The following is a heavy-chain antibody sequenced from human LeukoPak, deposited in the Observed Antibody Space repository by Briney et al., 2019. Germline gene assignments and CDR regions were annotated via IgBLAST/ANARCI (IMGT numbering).Heavy chain of an antibody. Sequence: GGSLRLSCAASGFTFSSYWMHWVRQAPGKGLVWVSRINSDGSSTSYADSVKGRFTISRDNAKNSLFLQMNSLRAEDTAVYYCASRRSGYHVDYWGQGTQVTVSS. CDR3: ASRRSGYHVDY. D-gene: IGHD3-22*01. CDR1: GFTFSSYW. J-gene: IGHJ4*02. CDR2: INSDGSST. V-gene: IGHV3-74*01.